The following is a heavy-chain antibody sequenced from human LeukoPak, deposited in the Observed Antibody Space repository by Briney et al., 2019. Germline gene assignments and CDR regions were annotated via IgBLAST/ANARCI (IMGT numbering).Heavy chain of an antibody. CDR2: ISSSSSTI. CDR1: GFTFISYA. D-gene: IGHD6-6*01. CDR3: AREGSSSSGDGDY. V-gene: IGHV3-48*01. Sequence: PGGSLRLSCAASGFTFISYAMNWVRQAPGKGLEWVSYISSSSSTIYYADSVKGRFTISRDNAKNSLYLQMNSLRAEDTAVYYCAREGSSSSGDGDYWGQGTLVTVSS. J-gene: IGHJ4*02.